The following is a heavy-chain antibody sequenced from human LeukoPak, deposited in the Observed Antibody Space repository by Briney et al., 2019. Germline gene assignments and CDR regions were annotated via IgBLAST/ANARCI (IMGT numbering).Heavy chain of an antibody. CDR1: GFTFISYW. CDR3: ALRYYDFWSGHKGAFDI. J-gene: IGHJ3*02. V-gene: IGHV3-7*01. Sequence: PGGPLRLPCAASGFTFISYWMSWARQAPGKGLKWVANIKQDGSEKYYVDSVKGRFTISRDNAKNSMYLQMNSLRAEDTAVYYCALRYYDFWSGHKGAFDIWGQGTMVTVSS. CDR2: IKQDGSEK. D-gene: IGHD3-3*01.